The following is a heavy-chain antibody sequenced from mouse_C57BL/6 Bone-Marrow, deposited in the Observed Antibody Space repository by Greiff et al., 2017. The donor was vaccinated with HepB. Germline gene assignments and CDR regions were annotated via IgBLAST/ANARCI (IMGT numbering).Heavy chain of an antibody. CDR1: GYTFTEYT. CDR2: FYPGSGSI. J-gene: IGHJ3*01. Sequence: VKLMESGAELVKPGASVKLSCKASGYTFTEYTIHWVKQRSGQGLEWIGWFYPGSGSIKYNEKFKDKATLTADKSSSTVYMELSRLTSEDSAVYFCARHGEDHYYGSSPFAYWGQGTLVTVSA. D-gene: IGHD1-1*01. CDR3: ARHGEDHYYGSSPFAY. V-gene: IGHV1-62-2*01.